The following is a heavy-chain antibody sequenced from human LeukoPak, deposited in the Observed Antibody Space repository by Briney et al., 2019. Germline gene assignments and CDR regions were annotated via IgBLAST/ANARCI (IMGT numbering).Heavy chain of an antibody. CDR2: ISSSSYI. J-gene: IGHJ4*02. V-gene: IGHV3-21*01. D-gene: IGHD4-11*01. CDR1: GFTFSSYS. CDR3: ARDRDYSNTFDY. Sequence: GGSLRLSCAASGFTFSSYSMNWVRQAPGKGLEWVSSISSSSYIYYADSVKGRFTISRDNAKNSLYLQMNSLRAEDTAVYYCARDRDYSNTFDYWGQGTLVTVSS.